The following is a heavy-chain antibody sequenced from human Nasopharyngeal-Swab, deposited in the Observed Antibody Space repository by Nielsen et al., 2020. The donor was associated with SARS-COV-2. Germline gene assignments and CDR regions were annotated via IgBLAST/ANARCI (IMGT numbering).Heavy chain of an antibody. CDR1: GYTYNTYG. CDR2: ISAYNGNT. D-gene: IGHD3-10*01. Sequence: ASVNVSCKASGYTYNTYGITWVRQAPGQGLEWMGWISAYNGNTDYAQKFQDRFTMTTDTSTSTAYMELKSLRSDDTAVYYCARLVRGSTINYFDFWGQGTLVTVSS. J-gene: IGHJ4*02. CDR3: ARLVRGSTINYFDF. V-gene: IGHV1-18*04.